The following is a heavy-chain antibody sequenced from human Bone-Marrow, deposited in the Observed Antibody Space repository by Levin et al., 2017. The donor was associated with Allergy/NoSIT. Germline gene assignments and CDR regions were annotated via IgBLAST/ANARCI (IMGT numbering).Heavy chain of an antibody. V-gene: IGHV1-2*02. CDR2: INPNSGDT. CDR3: VRGLTGIPDPGP. D-gene: IGHD6-13*01. Sequence: ASVKVSCKASGYTFTTYGIGWVRQAPGQGLEWMGWINPNSGDTDYAQKFQGRVTMARDTSISTAYMELNRLTSGDTALYFCVRGLTGIPDPGPWGQGTQVTVSS. CDR1: GYTFTTYG. J-gene: IGHJ5*02.